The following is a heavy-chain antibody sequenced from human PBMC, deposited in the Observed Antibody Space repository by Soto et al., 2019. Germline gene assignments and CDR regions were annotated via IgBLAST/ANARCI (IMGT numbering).Heavy chain of an antibody. CDR3: ARDATTMVLLLITSWFDP. CDR1: GFTFSLYA. CDR2: ISHDGTNT. D-gene: IGHD3-10*01. V-gene: IGHV3-30-3*01. J-gene: IGHJ5*02. Sequence: QVQLAESGGGVVQPGRSLRLSCAASGFTFSLYAMHWVRQAPGKGLEWVAVISHDGTNTFYADSVKGRFTISRDNSNKTLYLQMNSLRAEDTAVYYCARDATTMVLLLITSWFDPLGQGTLVTVSP.